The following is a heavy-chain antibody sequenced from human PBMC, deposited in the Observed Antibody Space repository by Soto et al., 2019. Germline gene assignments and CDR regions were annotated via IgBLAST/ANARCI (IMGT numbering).Heavy chain of an antibody. CDR2: IWYDGSNK. J-gene: IGHJ6*02. Sequence: WVAVIWYDGSNKYYADSVKGRFTISRDNSKNTLYLQMNSLRAEDTAVYYCARDLLYYDILTGSKDYYYYYGMDVWGQGTTVTVSS. D-gene: IGHD3-9*01. CDR3: ARDLLYYDILTGSKDYYYYYGMDV. V-gene: IGHV3-30-3*01.